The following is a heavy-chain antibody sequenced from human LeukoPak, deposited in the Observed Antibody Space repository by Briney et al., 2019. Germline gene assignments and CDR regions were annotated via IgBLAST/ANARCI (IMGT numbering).Heavy chain of an antibody. V-gene: IGHV3-7*01. CDR2: INLDGNGR. Sequence: GGSLRLSCAASGLFFSNYWMSWVRQAQGKGLEWVANINLDGNGRFYVDSVKGRFTISRDNNKKSVYLQMNSLRAEDTAVYYCARDTDDFQGLDIWGQGTRVTVSS. CDR3: ARDTDDFQGLDI. CDR1: GLFFSNYW. D-gene: IGHD3-3*01. J-gene: IGHJ3*02.